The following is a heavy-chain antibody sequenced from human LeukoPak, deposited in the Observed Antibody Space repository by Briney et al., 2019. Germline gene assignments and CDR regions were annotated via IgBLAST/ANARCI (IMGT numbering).Heavy chain of an antibody. Sequence: SETLSLTCAVYGGSFSGYYWSWIRQPPGKGLEWIGEINHSGSTNYNPSLKSRVTISVDTSKNQFSLKLSSVTAADTAVYYCARGNYDYVWGSYRQTRILDYWGQGTLVTVSS. CDR1: GGSFSGYY. CDR3: ARGNYDYVWGSYRQTRILDY. D-gene: IGHD3-16*02. J-gene: IGHJ4*02. V-gene: IGHV4-34*01. CDR2: INHSGST.